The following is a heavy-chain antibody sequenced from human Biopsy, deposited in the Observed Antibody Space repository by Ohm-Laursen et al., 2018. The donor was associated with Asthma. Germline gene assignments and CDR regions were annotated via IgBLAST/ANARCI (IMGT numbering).Heavy chain of an antibody. CDR2: INSVFGTT. Sequence: SVKVSCKSLGGTFNTYVIGWVRQAPGQGLEWMGGINSVFGTTTYPQKFQDRVTITADDSTSTVYMELGSLRSEDTAVYYCARKAGSCISRTCYSLDFWGQGALVTVSS. J-gene: IGHJ4*02. CDR1: GGTFNTYV. CDR3: ARKAGSCISRTCYSLDF. D-gene: IGHD2-2*01. V-gene: IGHV1-69*13.